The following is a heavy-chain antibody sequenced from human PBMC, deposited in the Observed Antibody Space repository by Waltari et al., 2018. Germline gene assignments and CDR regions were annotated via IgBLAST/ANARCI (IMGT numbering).Heavy chain of an antibody. CDR3: ARGRPSGSRRGFDY. Sequence: QVQLQQWGAGVLKTSETLLLTCAVYGESFSGYYWAWICQPPGKGPVWIGEVNYSGETNDNPSLRSRVKTSIDVSKNQFSLTLTSVIAADTAVYYCARGRPSGSRRGFDYWGRGTLLTVSP. CDR2: VNYSGET. V-gene: IGHV4-34*01. J-gene: IGHJ4*02. CDR1: GESFSGYY. D-gene: IGHD3-10*01.